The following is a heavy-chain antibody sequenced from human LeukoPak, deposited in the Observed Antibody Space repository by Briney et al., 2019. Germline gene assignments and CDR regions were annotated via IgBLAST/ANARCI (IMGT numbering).Heavy chain of an antibody. CDR2: IIPIFGTA. J-gene: IGHJ5*02. CDR1: GGTFGSYA. V-gene: IGHV1-69*05. D-gene: IGHD3-22*01. Sequence: SVKVYCKASGGTFGSYAISWVRQAPGQGLEWMGGIIPIFGTANYAQKFQGRVTITTDESTSTSYMELSSLRSEDTAVYYCARTYYYDSSDTSVWFDPWGQGTLVTVSS. CDR3: ARTYYYDSSDTSVWFDP.